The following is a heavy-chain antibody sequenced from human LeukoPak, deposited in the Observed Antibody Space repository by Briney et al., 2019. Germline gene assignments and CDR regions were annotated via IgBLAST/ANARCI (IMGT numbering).Heavy chain of an antibody. J-gene: IGHJ4*02. D-gene: IGHD3-10*01. Sequence: PSETLSLTCTVSGGSISSYYWSWIRQPPGKGLEWIGYIYYSGSTNYNPSLKSRVTISVDTSKNQFSLKLSSVTAADTAVYYCARATWPLCYFDFWGQGILVTVSS. CDR2: IYYSGST. CDR3: ARATWPLCYFDF. V-gene: IGHV4-59*08. CDR1: GGSISSYY.